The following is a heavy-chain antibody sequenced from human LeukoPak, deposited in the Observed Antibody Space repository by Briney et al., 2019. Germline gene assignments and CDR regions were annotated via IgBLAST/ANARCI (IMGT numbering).Heavy chain of an antibody. V-gene: IGHV3-23*01. D-gene: IGHD2-8*01. CDR1: GFTFSSYN. CDR2: ISGSGGGT. CDR3: AKESPNGVCLLDY. Sequence: GGSLRLSCAASGFTFSSYNMNWVRQAPGKGLEWVSAISGSGGGTYYADSVKGRFTISRDNSKNTLYLQMNSLRAEDTAVYYCAKESPNGVCLLDYWGQGTLVTVSS. J-gene: IGHJ4*02.